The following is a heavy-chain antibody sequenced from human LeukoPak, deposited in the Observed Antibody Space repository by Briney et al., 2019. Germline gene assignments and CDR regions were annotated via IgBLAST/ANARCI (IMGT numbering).Heavy chain of an antibody. V-gene: IGHV5-51*01. J-gene: IGHJ4*02. D-gene: IGHD3-10*01. CDR1: GYSFTTYW. CDR3: ARRAYGSGSGYFDY. CDR2: IYPSDSDT. Sequence: GESLKISCKGSGYSFTTYWIGWVRQMPGKGLEWMGIIYPSDSDTRYSPSFQGQVTMSADKSISTAYLRWTSLKASDTAMYYCARRAYGSGSGYFDYWGQGTLVTVSS.